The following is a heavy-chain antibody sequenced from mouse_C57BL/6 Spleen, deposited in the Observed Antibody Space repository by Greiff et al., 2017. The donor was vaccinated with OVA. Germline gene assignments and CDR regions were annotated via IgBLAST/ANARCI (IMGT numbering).Heavy chain of an antibody. V-gene: IGHV1-61*01. CDR3: ARITTVVATDY. CDR1: GYTFTSYG. J-gene: IGHJ2*02. CDR2: SYPSDSET. D-gene: IGHD1-1*01. Sequence: VQLQQPGTELVKPGASVKLSCKASGYTFTSYGMHWVKQRPGQGLEWSGNSYPSDSETHYNQKFKDKATLTVDKSSSTAYMQLSSLTSEDSAVYYCARITTVVATDYWGQGTSLTVSS.